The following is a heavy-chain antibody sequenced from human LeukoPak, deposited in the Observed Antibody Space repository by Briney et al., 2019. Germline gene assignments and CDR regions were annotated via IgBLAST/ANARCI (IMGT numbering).Heavy chain of an antibody. CDR2: ISGSGGST. CDR1: GCTFSSYD. V-gene: IGHV3-23*01. J-gene: IGHJ3*02. D-gene: IGHD6-13*01. CDR3: AKLLGSWARGAFDI. Sequence: PGGTLRLSCAASGCTFSSYDMSWIRQAPGKGLEWVSAISGSGGSTYYADSLKRRFTISRDISKNTLYLQRHSLCAEDTAVYYGAKLLGSWARGAFDIWGQGTKVSDSS.